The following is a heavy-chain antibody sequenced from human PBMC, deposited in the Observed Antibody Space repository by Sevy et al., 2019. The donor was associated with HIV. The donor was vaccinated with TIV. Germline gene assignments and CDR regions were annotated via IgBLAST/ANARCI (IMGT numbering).Heavy chain of an antibody. D-gene: IGHD5-12*01. CDR1: GFTFSSYA. Sequence: GGSLRLSCAASGFTFSSYAIHWVRQAPGKGLEWVAVISYDGSKKYYADSVKGRFTISRDNSKNTLYLQINSLRPEDTAIYYCVRDIGYSGYDALGGFDYWGQGTLVTVSS. J-gene: IGHJ4*02. V-gene: IGHV3-30-3*01. CDR2: ISYDGSKK. CDR3: VRDIGYSGYDALGGFDY.